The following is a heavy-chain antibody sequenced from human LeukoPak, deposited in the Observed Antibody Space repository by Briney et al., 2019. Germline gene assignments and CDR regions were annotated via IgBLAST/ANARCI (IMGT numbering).Heavy chain of an antibody. J-gene: IGHJ6*03. Sequence: PSETLSLTCTVSGGSISSYYWSWIRQPPGKGLEWIGYIYYSGSTNYNPSLKSRLTMLVHTSKNQFSLKLTSVTAADTAVYYCAREFFLSSGYDIYYYYMDVGGKGPTVTVSS. D-gene: IGHD6-19*01. CDR1: GGSISSYY. CDR3: AREFFLSSGYDIYYYYMDV. V-gene: IGHV4-59*01. CDR2: IYYSGST.